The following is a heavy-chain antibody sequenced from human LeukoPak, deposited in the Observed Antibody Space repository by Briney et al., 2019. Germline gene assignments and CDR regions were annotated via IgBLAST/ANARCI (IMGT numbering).Heavy chain of an antibody. V-gene: IGHV3-48*03. Sequence: GGSLRLSCAASGFTFSSYEMNWVRQAPGKGLEWVSYISSSGSTIYYADSVKGRFTISRDNAKNSLYLQMNSLRAEDTAVYYCAKDYSSGWGTKGFLFDYWGQGTLVTVSP. CDR1: GFTFSSYE. CDR2: ISSSGSTI. CDR3: AKDYSSGWGTKGFLFDY. D-gene: IGHD6-19*01. J-gene: IGHJ4*02.